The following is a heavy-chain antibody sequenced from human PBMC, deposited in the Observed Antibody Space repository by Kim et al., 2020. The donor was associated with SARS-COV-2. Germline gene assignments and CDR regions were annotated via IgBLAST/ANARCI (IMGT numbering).Heavy chain of an antibody. V-gene: IGHV3-30*04. CDR2: ISYDGSNK. J-gene: IGHJ4*02. Sequence: GGSLRLSCAASGFTFSSYAMHWVRQAPGTGMEWVAVISYDGSNKYYADSVKGRFPISRDNSKNKLYLQMNSLRAEDTAVYYCARDQSNILTGYYIPRFYYCGQRTLVTVSS. D-gene: IGHD3-9*01. CDR3: ARDQSNILTGYYIPRFYY. CDR1: GFTFSSYA.